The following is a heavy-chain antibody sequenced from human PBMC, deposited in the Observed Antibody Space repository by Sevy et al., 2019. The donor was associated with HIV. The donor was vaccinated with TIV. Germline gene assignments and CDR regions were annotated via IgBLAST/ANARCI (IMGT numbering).Heavy chain of an antibody. J-gene: IGHJ4*02. CDR3: AKVSNYDSWSGSRALRNALNF. V-gene: IGHV3-23*01. CDR1: GFIFSTRA. D-gene: IGHD3-3*01. CDR2: MSASCSSS. Sequence: GGSLRLSCAASGFIFSTRAMTWVRQAPGKGLEWVSTMSASCSSSILYEDSVKGRFTISRDNSKNIVYLQMDSLRADDTAVYYCAKVSNYDSWSGSRALRNALNFWGQGTLVTVSS.